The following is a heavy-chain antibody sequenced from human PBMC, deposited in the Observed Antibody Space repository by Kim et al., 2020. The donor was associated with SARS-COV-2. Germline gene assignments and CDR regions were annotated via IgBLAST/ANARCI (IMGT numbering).Heavy chain of an antibody. J-gene: IGHJ3*02. CDR1: GGSISSNSFY. V-gene: IGHV4-39*01. CDR3: ARLTGMTTATTERAYEI. CDR2: IHYTGST. Sequence: SETLSLTCTVSGGSISSNSFYWDWIRRPPGKELEWIGSIHYTGSTHYNPSVMGRVTISIDPSKNQFSLRMSSVTAAETAVYYCARLTGMTTATTERAYEIWGQGTMVTVSS. D-gene: IGHD4-17*01.